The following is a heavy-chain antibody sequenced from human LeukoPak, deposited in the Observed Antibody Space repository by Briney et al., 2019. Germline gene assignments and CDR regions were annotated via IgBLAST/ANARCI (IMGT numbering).Heavy chain of an antibody. V-gene: IGHV3-23*01. Sequence: GGSLRLSCAASGFTFSSYAMSWVRQAPGKGLEWVSAISGSGGSTYYADSVKGRFTISRDNSKNTLYLQMNSLRAEDTAVYYCAKAYYGSGSYYNEKQIDYWGQGTLVTVSS. CDR1: GFTFSSYA. J-gene: IGHJ4*02. CDR2: ISGSGGST. CDR3: AKAYYGSGSYYNEKQIDY. D-gene: IGHD3-10*01.